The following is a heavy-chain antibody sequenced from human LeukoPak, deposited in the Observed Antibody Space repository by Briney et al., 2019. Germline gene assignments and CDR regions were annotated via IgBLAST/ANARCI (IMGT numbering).Heavy chain of an antibody. CDR1: GFIFDNYA. V-gene: IGHV3-23*01. Sequence: GGSLRLSCVASGFIFDNYAMAWVRQAPGKGLEWVSGISGSAERMYYADSVRGRFTISRDNSKNTLFLQLNSLRADDMAVYFCAKRDYPSPTDFYPLFDYWGQGALVTVSS. J-gene: IGHJ4*02. CDR2: ISGSAERM. D-gene: IGHD3/OR15-3a*01. CDR3: AKRDYPSPTDFYPLFDY.